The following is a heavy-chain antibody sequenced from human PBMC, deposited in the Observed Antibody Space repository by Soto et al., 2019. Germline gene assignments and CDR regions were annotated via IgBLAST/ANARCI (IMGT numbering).Heavy chain of an antibody. CDR3: ARDVSGPGATYVLDV. Sequence: GASVKVSCKASGYIFSSHCIYWVRQAPGQGLQWMGIINPGAGRTAYTQKFQGRVTWTMNMSTSTEYMELTSLTYDDTAVDDCARDVSGPGATYVLDVWGQGTMVTVSS. CDR1: GYIFSSHC. CDR2: INPGAGRT. J-gene: IGHJ6*02. V-gene: IGHV1-46*01. D-gene: IGHD2-2*01.